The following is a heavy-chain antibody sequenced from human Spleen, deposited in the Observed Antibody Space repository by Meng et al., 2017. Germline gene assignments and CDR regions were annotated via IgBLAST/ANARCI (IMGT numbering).Heavy chain of an antibody. Sequence: ESLKISCAASGFYFNNAWMSWVRQAPGKGLEWVGRIKSKVDGGTTDFAAPVKGRFTIPRDDAKNTLYLQMNSLKTEEKAVYYCTTDLPFTEGGVITTWVQGTLVTVSS. CDR3: TTDLPFTEGGVITT. J-gene: IGHJ5*02. CDR2: IKSKVDGGTT. D-gene: IGHD3-16*02. CDR1: GFYFNNAW. V-gene: IGHV3-15*01.